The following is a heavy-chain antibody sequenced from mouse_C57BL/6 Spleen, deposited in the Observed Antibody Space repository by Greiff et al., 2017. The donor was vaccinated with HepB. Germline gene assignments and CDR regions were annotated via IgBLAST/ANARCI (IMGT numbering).Heavy chain of an antibody. D-gene: IGHD3-2*02. CDR1: GYTFTSYW. Sequence: QVQLQQSGAELVKPGASVKLSCKASGYTFTSYWMHWVKQRPGQGLEWIGMIHPNSGSTNYNEKFKSKATLTVDKSSSTAYMQLSSLTSEDSAVYYCAREGPGYGAWFAYWGQGTLVTVSA. CDR3: AREGPGYGAWFAY. CDR2: IHPNSGST. V-gene: IGHV1-64*01. J-gene: IGHJ3*01.